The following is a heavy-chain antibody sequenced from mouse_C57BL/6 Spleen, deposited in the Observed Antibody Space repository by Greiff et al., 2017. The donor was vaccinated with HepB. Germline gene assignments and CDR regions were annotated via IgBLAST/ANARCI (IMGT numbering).Heavy chain of an antibody. D-gene: IGHD1-3*01. Sequence: VQLQQSGPELVKPGASVKISCEASGYSLTGYYMNWVKQSPEKSLEWIGEINPSTGGTTYNQKFKAKATLTVDKSSSTAYMQLKSLTSEDSAVYYCARGRVNSYYFDYWGQGTTLTVSS. CDR3: ARGRVNSYYFDY. J-gene: IGHJ2*01. CDR1: GYSLTGYY. V-gene: IGHV1-42*01. CDR2: INPSTGGT.